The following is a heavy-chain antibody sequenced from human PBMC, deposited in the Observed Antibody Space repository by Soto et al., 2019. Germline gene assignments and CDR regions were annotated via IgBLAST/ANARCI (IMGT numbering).Heavy chain of an antibody. CDR3: ARVSLLDY. J-gene: IGHJ4*02. Sequence: GGSLRLACAASAFTFSTYWMSWVRQTPGKGLEWVANINEDGSERYYVDSVKGRFTISRDNAKNSLYLQMNSLRGEDKAVYYCARVSLLDYWGQGTLVTVSP. CDR2: INEDGSER. V-gene: IGHV3-7*05. D-gene: IGHD3-16*02. CDR1: AFTFSTYW.